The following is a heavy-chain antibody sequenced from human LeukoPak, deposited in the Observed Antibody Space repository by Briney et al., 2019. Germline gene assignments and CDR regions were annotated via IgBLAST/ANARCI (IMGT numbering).Heavy chain of an antibody. D-gene: IGHD2-2*01. CDR2: IYDSGTT. J-gene: IGHJ4*02. CDR1: GGSVSSGDYY. CDR3: ASIAVVTGAIDY. V-gene: IGHV4-30-4*01. Sequence: SKTLSLTCTVSGGSVSSGDYYWSWIRQPPGQGLEWIGYIYDSGTTSYNPSLKSRLTISVDTSKNQFSLRLSSVTAADTAVYYCASIAVVTGAIDYWGQGTLVTVSS.